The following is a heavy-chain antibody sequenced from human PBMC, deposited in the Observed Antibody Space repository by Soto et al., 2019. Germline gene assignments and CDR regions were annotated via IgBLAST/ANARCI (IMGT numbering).Heavy chain of an antibody. CDR3: ARLGDWSGTIDY. Sequence: QVQLQESGPGLVKPSETLSLTCTVSGGSISSYYWSWIRQPPGKGLEWIGYIYHSGSTKYNPSLQSRVPISVDTSKNQFSLKLSSVTAADTAVYYCARLGDWSGTIDYWGQGTLVTVSS. CDR1: GGSISSYY. J-gene: IGHJ4*02. V-gene: IGHV4-59*08. D-gene: IGHD1-1*01. CDR2: IYHSGST.